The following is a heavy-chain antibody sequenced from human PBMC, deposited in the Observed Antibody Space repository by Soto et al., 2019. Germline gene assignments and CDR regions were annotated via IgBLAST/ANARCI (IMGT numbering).Heavy chain of an antibody. J-gene: IGHJ3*02. CDR1: GFTFGSFS. Sequence: GGSLRLSCAASGFTFGSFSLNWVRQAPGKGPEWVSYVSSSSTTMYYADSVKGRFATSRDNAKNSLYLQMNSLRDEDTAVYYCARDRGYSDAWALDIWGQGTMVTVSS. CDR2: VSSSSTTM. D-gene: IGHD5-18*01. V-gene: IGHV3-48*02. CDR3: ARDRGYSDAWALDI.